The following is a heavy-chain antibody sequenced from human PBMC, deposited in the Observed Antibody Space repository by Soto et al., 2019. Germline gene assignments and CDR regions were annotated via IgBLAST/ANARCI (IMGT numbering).Heavy chain of an antibody. Sequence: GSLRLSCAASGFTFSSYAMSWVRQAPGKGLEWVSAISGSGGSTYYADSVKGRFTISRDNSKNTLYLQMNSLRAEDTAVYYCAKDHAPYYYYGMDVWGQGTTVTVSS. CDR1: GFTFSSYA. CDR3: AKDHAPYYYYGMDV. CDR2: ISGSGGST. V-gene: IGHV3-23*01. J-gene: IGHJ6*02.